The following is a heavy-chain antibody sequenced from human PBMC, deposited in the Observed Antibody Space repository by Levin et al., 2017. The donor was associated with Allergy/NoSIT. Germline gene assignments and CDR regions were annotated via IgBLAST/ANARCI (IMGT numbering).Heavy chain of an antibody. J-gene: IGHJ4*02. CDR1: GFTFSSYG. D-gene: IGHD2-2*03. Sequence: GGSLRLSCAASGFTFSSYGMHWVRQAPGKGLEWVAVIWYDGSNKYYADSVKGRFTISRDNSKNTLYLQMNSLRAEDTAVYYCARGSGYCSSTSCLEIVDYWGQGTLVTVSS. CDR3: ARGSGYCSSTSCLEIVDY. CDR2: IWYDGSNK. V-gene: IGHV3-33*01.